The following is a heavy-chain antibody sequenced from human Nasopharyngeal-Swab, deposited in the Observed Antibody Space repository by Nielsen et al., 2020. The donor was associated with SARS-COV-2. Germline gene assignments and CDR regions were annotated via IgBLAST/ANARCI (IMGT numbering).Heavy chain of an antibody. CDR3: VREVVGGLVDS. CDR2: FSYSVIT. CDR1: GDSISRYY. V-gene: IGHV4-59*12. J-gene: IGHJ4*02. D-gene: IGHD1-26*01. Sequence: SETLSLTCTVSGDSISRYYWGWIRQPPGKGLEWIGDFSYSVITHYNASLKSRVTISLDTSKNQFSLKLSSVTAADTGVYYCVREVVGGLVDSWGQGILVTVSS.